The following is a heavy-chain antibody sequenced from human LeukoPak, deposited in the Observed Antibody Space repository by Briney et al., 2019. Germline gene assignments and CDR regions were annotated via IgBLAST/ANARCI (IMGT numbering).Heavy chain of an antibody. V-gene: IGHV3-48*01. D-gene: IGHD3-22*01. CDR1: GFTFSRYW. CDR2: ISSSSTTI. J-gene: IGHJ4*02. CDR3: ARVLHKRNYDSSVYYGY. Sequence: GGSLRLSCAASGFTFSRYWMSWVRQAPGKGLEWVSYISSSSTTIYYADSVKGRFTISRDNAKNSLYLQMNSLRAEDTAVYYCARVLHKRNYDSSVYYGYWGQGTLVTVSS.